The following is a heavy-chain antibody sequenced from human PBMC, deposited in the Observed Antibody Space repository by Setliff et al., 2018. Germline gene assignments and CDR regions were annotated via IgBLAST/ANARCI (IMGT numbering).Heavy chain of an antibody. D-gene: IGHD4-4*01. CDR1: GGSFSGYY. Sequence: KPSETLSLTCAAYGGSFSGYYWSWIRQPPGKGLEWIGEINHSGSTNYNPSLKSRVTISIDTSKNQFSLKLSSVTAADTAVYYCASLGMTTMTDWYFDLWGRGTLVTAPQ. V-gene: IGHV4-34*01. CDR2: INHSGST. J-gene: IGHJ2*01. CDR3: ASLGMTTMTDWYFDL.